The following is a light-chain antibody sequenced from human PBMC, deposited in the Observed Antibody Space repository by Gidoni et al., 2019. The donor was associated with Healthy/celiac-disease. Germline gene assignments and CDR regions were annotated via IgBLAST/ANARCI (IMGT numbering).Light chain of an antibody. CDR2: AAS. CDR3: QQSYSTPLT. Sequence: DIQMTQSPSSLSASVGDRVTITCRASQSISSYLNWYQQKPGKAPKLLIYAASSVQSGVPSRFSGSGSGTDFTLTISSLQPEDFATYYGQQSYSTPLTFGGGTKVEIK. J-gene: IGKJ4*01. V-gene: IGKV1-39*01. CDR1: QSISSY.